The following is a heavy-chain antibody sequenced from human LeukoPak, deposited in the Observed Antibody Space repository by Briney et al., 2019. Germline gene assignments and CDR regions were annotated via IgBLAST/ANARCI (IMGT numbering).Heavy chain of an antibody. Sequence: ASVKVSCKAYGYTLTSYYMHWMRQAPGQGLEWMGIINPSGGNTRYAQKFQGRVTMTRDTSTSTVYMELSSLRSEDTAMYYCARGSSTSCYWCGWFDPWGQGTLVTVPS. CDR1: GYTLTSYY. V-gene: IGHV1-46*01. CDR3: ARGSSTSCYWCGWFDP. J-gene: IGHJ5*02. CDR2: INPSGGNT. D-gene: IGHD2-2*01.